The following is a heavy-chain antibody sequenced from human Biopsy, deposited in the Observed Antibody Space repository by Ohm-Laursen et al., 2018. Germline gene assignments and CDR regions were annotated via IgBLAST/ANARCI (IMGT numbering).Heavy chain of an antibody. J-gene: IGHJ5*02. CDR2: IHYMGST. CDR1: GDSISGGGYY. V-gene: IGHV4-31*03. CDR3: ARDYGSGSLFDP. Sequence: SDTLSLTCTVSGDSISGGGYYWSWIRQHPGKGLEWIGYIHYMGSTSYNPSLKSRVTISVDTSKNQFSLRLTSVTAADTAVYYCARDYGSGSLFDPWGQGTLVTVSS. D-gene: IGHD2-15*01.